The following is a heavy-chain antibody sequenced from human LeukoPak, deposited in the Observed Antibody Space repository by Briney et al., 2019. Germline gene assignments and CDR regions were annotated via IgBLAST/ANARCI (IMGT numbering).Heavy chain of an antibody. Sequence: PSETLSLTCTVSGGSISSGGYYWSWIRQPPGKGLEWIGYIYHSGSTYYNPSLKSRVTISVDRSKNQFSLQLNSVTPEDTAEYYCAGTTDYSSFLAYWGQGTLVTVSS. V-gene: IGHV4-30-2*01. D-gene: IGHD4-11*01. J-gene: IGHJ4*02. CDR1: GGSISSGGYY. CDR2: IYHSGST. CDR3: AGTTDYSSFLAY.